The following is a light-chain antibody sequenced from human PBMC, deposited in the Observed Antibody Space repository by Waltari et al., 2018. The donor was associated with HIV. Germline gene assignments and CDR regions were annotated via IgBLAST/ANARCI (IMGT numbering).Light chain of an antibody. V-gene: IGKV1-33*01. CDR2: GAS. J-gene: IGKJ3*01. CDR1: QDIGNH. Sequence: DILMTQSPPSLPASLGGKVTITCRASQDIGNHLSWYRQKSGRAPGLLIYGASFLESGVPSKFSGRGSGTTFIFTINSLQPEDSATYYCQQFTSLPITFGPGTTVDIK. CDR3: QQFTSLPIT.